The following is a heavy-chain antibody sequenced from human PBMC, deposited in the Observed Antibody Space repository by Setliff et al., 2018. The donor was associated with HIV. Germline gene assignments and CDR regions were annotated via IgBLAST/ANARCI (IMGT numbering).Heavy chain of an antibody. CDR2: IKQDGSEK. Sequence: GGSLRLSCAASRFSFTTSWMTWVRQAPGKGPEWVANIKQDGSEKHYMDSVKGRFTISRDNADRSIYLQMDSLRVEDTAVYYCARVREGYESSGFYVYYYYYMDLWGKGTTVTVSS. D-gene: IGHD6-19*01. V-gene: IGHV3-7*01. J-gene: IGHJ6*03. CDR3: ARVREGYESSGFYVYYYYYMDL. CDR1: RFSFTTSW.